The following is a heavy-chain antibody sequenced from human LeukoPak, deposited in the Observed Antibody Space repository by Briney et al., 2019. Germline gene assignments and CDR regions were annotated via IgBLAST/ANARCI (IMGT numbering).Heavy chain of an antibody. V-gene: IGHV3-23*01. D-gene: IGHD1-1*01. J-gene: IGHJ4*02. CDR1: GFMFSAHA. Sequence: TGGSLRLSCTASGFMFSAHALTWVRQAPGKGLEYLSGISGSGGVTYYTGSVKGRFTIPRDNSRNTLYLQMNSLRAEDSAVYYCAKGNVVTSFFDSWGQGTRVTVSS. CDR2: ISGSGGVT. CDR3: AKGNVVTSFFDS.